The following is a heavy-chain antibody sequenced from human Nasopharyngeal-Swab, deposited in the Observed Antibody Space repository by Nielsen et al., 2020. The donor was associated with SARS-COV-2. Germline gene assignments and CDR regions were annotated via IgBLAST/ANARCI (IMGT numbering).Heavy chain of an antibody. J-gene: IGHJ6*02. CDR3: ARDGIAVAGTDYYGMDV. CDR2: INPNRGGT. V-gene: IGHV1-2*04. CDR1: GYTFTGYY. Sequence: ASVKVSCKASGYTFTGYYMHWVRQAPGQGLEWMGWINPNRGGTNYAQKFQGWVTMTRATSISTAYMELSRLRSDDTAVYYCARDGIAVAGTDYYGMDVWGQWTTVTVSS. D-gene: IGHD6-19*01.